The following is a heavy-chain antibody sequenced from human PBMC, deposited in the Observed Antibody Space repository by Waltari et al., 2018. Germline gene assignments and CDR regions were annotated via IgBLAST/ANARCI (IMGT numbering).Heavy chain of an antibody. CDR2: MKSDGSST. D-gene: IGHD2-15*01. V-gene: IGHV3-74*01. J-gene: IGHJ4*02. CDR3: VRGGLGYCSGGRCYSAIDY. Sequence: EVQLMESGGGLVQPGGSLRLSCAASGFTLSSHWMHWVRQAPRKGLLWVSRMKSDGSSTNYADSVKGRFTISSDNGKNTLYLQMNSLRAEDTSVYFCVRGGLGYCSGGRCYSAIDYWGQGTLVTVSS. CDR1: GFTLSSHW.